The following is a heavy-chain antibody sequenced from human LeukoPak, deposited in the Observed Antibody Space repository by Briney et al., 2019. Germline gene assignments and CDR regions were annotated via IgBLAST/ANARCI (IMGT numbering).Heavy chain of an antibody. CDR3: ARGPPVH. Sequence: SETLSLTCTVSGGSISSSSYYWGWIRQPPGKGLEWIGSIYYSGSTYYNPSLKSRVTISVDTSKNQFSLKLSSVTAADTAVYYCARGPPVHWGQGTLVTVSS. CDR1: GGSISSSSYY. V-gene: IGHV4-39*01. J-gene: IGHJ4*02. CDR2: IYYSGST.